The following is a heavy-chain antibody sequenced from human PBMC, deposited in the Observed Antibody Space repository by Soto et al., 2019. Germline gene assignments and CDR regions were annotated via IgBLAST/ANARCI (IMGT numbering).Heavy chain of an antibody. CDR3: ARGRSYYYGMDV. J-gene: IGHJ6*02. V-gene: IGHV3-48*03. Sequence: EVQLVESGGGLVQPGGSLRLSCAASGFTFSSYEMNWVRQAPGKGLEWVSSISSSGSTIYFADSVKGRFTISRDNAKNSLYLQMNSLRAEDRAVYYCARGRSYYYGMDVWGQGTTVTVSS. CDR2: ISSSGSTI. CDR1: GFTFSSYE.